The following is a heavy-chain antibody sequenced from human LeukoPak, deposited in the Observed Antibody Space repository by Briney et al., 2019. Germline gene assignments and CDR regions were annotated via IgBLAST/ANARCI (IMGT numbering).Heavy chain of an antibody. CDR2: ISSSGTTI. V-gene: IGHV3-48*01. Sequence: GGSLRLTCAASGFTFSSYGMSWVGHAPGKGLEWISYISSSGTTIHYADSVKGRFTISRDNAKNSLSLQMNGLRADDTAAYYCARDFGSGRRWFDNWGRGTLVTVSS. J-gene: IGHJ4*01. D-gene: IGHD3-10*01. CDR1: GFTFSSYG. CDR3: ARDFGSGRRWFDN.